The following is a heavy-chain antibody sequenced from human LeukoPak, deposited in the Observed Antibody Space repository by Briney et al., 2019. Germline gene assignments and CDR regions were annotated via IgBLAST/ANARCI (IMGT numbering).Heavy chain of an antibody. D-gene: IGHD2-15*01. CDR3: ARDLCSGGSCYPGWFDP. CDR2: IYYSGST. J-gene: IGHJ5*02. Sequence: SETLSLTCTVSGGSISSYYWSWIRQPPGKGLEWIGYIYYSGSTIYNPSLNSRVTISVDTSKNQFSLKLTSVTAADTAVYYCARDLCSGGSCYPGWFDPWGQGTLVTVSS. CDR1: GGSISSYY. V-gene: IGHV4-59*01.